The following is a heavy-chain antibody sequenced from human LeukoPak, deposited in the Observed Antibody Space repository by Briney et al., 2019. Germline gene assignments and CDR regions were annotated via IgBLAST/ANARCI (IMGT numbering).Heavy chain of an antibody. CDR3: ARNDYASSSGYDF. V-gene: IGHV3-21*01. CDR2: ISSGSDHI. J-gene: IGHJ4*02. D-gene: IGHD6-6*01. Sequence: GGSLRPSCAATGFTFGTYGMSWVRQAPGKGLEWVSSISSGSDHIYYADSVKGRFTISRDNAKNSLYLQMDSLRAEDTAVFFCARNDYASSSGYDFWGQGTLVTVSS. CDR1: GFTFGTYG.